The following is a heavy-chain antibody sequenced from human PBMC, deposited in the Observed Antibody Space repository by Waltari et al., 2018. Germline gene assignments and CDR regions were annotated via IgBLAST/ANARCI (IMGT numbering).Heavy chain of an antibody. CDR2: INHSGST. D-gene: IGHD4-17*01. Sequence: QVQLQQWGAGLLKPSENLSLTCAVYGGSFSGYYWRWLRQPPGKGLEWIGEINHSGSTNYNPSLKSRVTISVDTSKNQFSLRLSSVTAADTAVYYCARITTVTTSAFDIWGQGTMVTVSS. CDR1: GGSFSGYY. CDR3: ARITTVTTSAFDI. V-gene: IGHV4-34*01. J-gene: IGHJ3*02.